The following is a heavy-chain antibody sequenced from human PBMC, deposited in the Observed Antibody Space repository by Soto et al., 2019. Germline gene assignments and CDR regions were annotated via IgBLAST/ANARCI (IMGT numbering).Heavy chain of an antibody. V-gene: IGHV3-23*01. J-gene: IGHJ4*02. CDR2: ISGSGGST. Sequence: GGSLRLSCAASGFIFSSYAMSWVRQAPGKGLEWVSAISGSGGSTYYADSVKGRFTISRDNSKNTLYLQMNSLRAEDTAVYYCAKDTSWRRLQLDGGSDYWGQGTLVTVSS. CDR3: AKDTSWRRLQLDGGSDY. CDR1: GFIFSSYA. D-gene: IGHD1-1*01.